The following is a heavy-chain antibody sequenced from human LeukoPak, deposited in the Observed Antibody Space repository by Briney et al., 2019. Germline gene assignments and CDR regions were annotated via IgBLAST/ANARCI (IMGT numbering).Heavy chain of an antibody. CDR2: ISGSGGST. Sequence: GGSLRLSCAASGFTFSSYAMGWVRQAPGKGLEWVSAISGSGGSTYYADSVKGRFTISRDNSKNTLYLQMNSLRAEDTAVYYCAKDRVSDYYDSSGYYDYWGQGTLVTVSS. CDR3: AKDRVSDYYDSSGYYDY. D-gene: IGHD3-22*01. J-gene: IGHJ4*02. CDR1: GFTFSSYA. V-gene: IGHV3-23*01.